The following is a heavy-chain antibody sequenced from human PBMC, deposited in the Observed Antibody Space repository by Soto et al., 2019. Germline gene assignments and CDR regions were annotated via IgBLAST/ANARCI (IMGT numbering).Heavy chain of an antibody. CDR2: IFYSGST. CDR3: ATSKRGDDFDY. D-gene: IGHD3-10*01. J-gene: IGHJ4*02. V-gene: IGHV4-39*07. Sequence: PSETLSLTCTVSGGSISSSSYYWGWIRQPPGKGLEWIGSIFYSGSTYYNPSLKSRVTISVDKSKNQFSLKLNSVTAADTAVYYCATSKRGDDFDYWGQGTLVTVSS. CDR1: GGSISSSSYY.